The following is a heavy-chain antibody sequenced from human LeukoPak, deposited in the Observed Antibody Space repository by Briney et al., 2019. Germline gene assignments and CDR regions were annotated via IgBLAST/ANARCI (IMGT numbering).Heavy chain of an antibody. CDR1: DESIRSHY. J-gene: IGHJ4*02. D-gene: IGHD6-19*01. CDR2: IHNSGIT. CDR3: AAMFSSYYFDL. Sequence: SETLSLTCSVSDESIRSHYWGWVRQPPGKGLEWIAYIHNSGITNYNPFLKSRVTISVDTPKNQFSLKLSSVTAADTAIYYCAAMFSSYYFDLWGQGILVPVSS. V-gene: IGHV4-4*09.